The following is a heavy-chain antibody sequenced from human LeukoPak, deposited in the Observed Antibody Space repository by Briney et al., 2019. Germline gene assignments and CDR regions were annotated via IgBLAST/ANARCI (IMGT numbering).Heavy chain of an antibody. CDR1: RLPFNSYN. J-gene: IGHJ3*02. CDR2: ISSSSSYI. CDR3: ARERVPAATLDAFDI. V-gene: IGHV3-21*01. D-gene: IGHD2-2*01. Sequence: GGSLSLSCTPSRLPFNSYNKHWLPQAPGEGLEWVSYISSSSSYILYADSVKGRFTISRDNAKNSLYLQMNSLRAEDTAVYYCARERVPAATLDAFDIWGQGTMVTVSS.